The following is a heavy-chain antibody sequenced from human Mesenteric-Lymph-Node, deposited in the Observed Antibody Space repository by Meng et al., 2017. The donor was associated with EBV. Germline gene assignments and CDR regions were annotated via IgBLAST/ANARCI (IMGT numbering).Heavy chain of an antibody. CDR3: ARGYGSGHL. V-gene: IGHV4-34*01. Sequence: VQLQQCGAGLLKPSETLSLTCAVYGGSFSGYYWSWIRQPPGKGLEWIGEINHSGSTNYNPSLKSRVTISVDTSKNQFSLKLSSVTAADTAVYYCARGYGSGHLWGQGTLVTVFS. CDR2: INHSGST. J-gene: IGHJ4*02. CDR1: GGSFSGYY. D-gene: IGHD3-10*01.